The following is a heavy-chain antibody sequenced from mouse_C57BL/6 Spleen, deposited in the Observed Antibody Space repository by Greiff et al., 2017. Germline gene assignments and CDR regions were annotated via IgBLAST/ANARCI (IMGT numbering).Heavy chain of an antibody. V-gene: IGHV5-16*01. Sequence: VQLKESEGGLVQPGSSMKLSCTASGFTFSDYYMAWVRQVPEKGLEWVANINYDGSSTYYLDSLKSRFIISRDNAKNILYLQMSSLKSEDTATYYCARTYYGNYLDYWGQGTTLTVSS. CDR2: INYDGSST. CDR3: ARTYYGNYLDY. J-gene: IGHJ2*01. D-gene: IGHD2-10*01. CDR1: GFTFSDYY.